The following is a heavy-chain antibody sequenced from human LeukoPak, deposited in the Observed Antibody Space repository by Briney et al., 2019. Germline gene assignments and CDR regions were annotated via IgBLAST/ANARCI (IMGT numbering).Heavy chain of an antibody. J-gene: IGHJ4*02. CDR3: AKGLVGYYYDSSGYPDY. CDR2: ISGSGGST. CDR1: GFTFSSYA. V-gene: IGHV3-23*01. Sequence: GGSLRLSCAASGFTFSSYAMSWVRQAPGKGLERVSAISGSGGSTYYADSVKGRFTISRDNSKNTLYLQMNSLRAEDTAVYYCAKGLVGYYYDSSGYPDYWGQGTLVTVSS. D-gene: IGHD3-22*01.